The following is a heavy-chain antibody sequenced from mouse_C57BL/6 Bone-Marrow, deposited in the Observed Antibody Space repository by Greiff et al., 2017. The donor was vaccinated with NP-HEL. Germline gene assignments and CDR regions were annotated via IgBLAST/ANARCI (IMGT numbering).Heavy chain of an antibody. CDR2: ISSGGSYT. CDR1: GFTFSSYG. V-gene: IGHV5-6*01. CDR3: ARSWGYYAMDY. J-gene: IGHJ4*01. Sequence: EVQRVESGGDLVKPGGSLKLSCAASGFTFSSYGMSWVRQTPDKRLEWVATISSGGSYTYYPDSVKGRFTISRDNAKNTLYLQMSSLKSEDTAMYYCARSWGYYAMDYWGQGTSVTVSS.